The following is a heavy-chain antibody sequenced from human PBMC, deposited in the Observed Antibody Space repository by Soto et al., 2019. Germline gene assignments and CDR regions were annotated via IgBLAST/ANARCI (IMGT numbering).Heavy chain of an antibody. V-gene: IGHV3-30*18. J-gene: IGHJ4*02. CDR1: GFTFSSYG. D-gene: IGHD2-15*01. CDR3: AKEAYSGATSGAAFDY. CDR2: ILFDGSNQ. Sequence: QVQLVESGGGVVQPGTSLRLSCAASGFTFSSYGMHWVRQAPGKGLERVAIILFDGSNQYYADSVKGRFTISRDNSKNTVYLQMNSLRVEDTAVYYCAKEAYSGATSGAAFDYWGQGTLVTVSS.